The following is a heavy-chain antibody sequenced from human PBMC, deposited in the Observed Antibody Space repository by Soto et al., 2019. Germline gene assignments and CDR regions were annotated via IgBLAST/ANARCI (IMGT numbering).Heavy chain of an antibody. CDR3: ARVGRYCTNGVCYGGYYYYGMDV. V-gene: IGHV1-69*13. Sequence: ASVKVSCKASGGTFSSYAISWVRQAPGQGLEWMGGIIPIFGTANYAQKFQGRVTITADESTSTAYMELSSLRSEDTAVYYCARVGRYCTNGVCYGGYYYYGMDVWGQGTTVTVSS. CDR2: IIPIFGTA. J-gene: IGHJ6*02. CDR1: GGTFSSYA. D-gene: IGHD2-8*01.